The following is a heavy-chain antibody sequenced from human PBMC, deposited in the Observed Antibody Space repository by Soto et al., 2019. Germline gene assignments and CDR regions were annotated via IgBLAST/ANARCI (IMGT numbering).Heavy chain of an antibody. CDR1: GFTFSSYA. J-gene: IGHJ4*02. CDR3: AVGLIRDIVVVTAIRSMNY. CDR2: ISGSGGST. Sequence: EVQLLESGGGLVQPGGSLRLSCAASGFTFSSYAMSWVHQAPGKGLEWVSAISGSGGSTYYADSVKGRFTISRDNSKNTLYLQMNSLRAEDTAVYYCAVGLIRDIVVVTAIRSMNYWGQGTLVTVSS. V-gene: IGHV3-23*01. D-gene: IGHD2-21*02.